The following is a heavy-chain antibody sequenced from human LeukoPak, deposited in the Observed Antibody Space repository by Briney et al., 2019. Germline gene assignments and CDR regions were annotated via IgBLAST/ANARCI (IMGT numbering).Heavy chain of an antibody. CDR2: IYYSGST. J-gene: IGHJ4*02. CDR3: ARRTDISGWYEGETADY. D-gene: IGHD6-19*01. V-gene: IGHV4-39*01. Sequence: SETLSLTCTVSGGSISSSSYYWGWIRQPPGKGLEWIGSIYYSGSTYYNPSLKSRVTISVDTSKNQFSLKLSSVTAADTAVYYCARRTDISGWYEGETADYWGQGTLVTVSS. CDR1: GGSISSSSYY.